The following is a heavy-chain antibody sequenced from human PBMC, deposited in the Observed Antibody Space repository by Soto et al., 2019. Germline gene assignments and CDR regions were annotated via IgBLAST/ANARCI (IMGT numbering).Heavy chain of an antibody. V-gene: IGHV1-69*01. D-gene: IGHD3-9*01. Sequence: KVSCKASGGTFSSYAISWVRQGPGRGLEWMGGIIPIFGTANYAQKFQGRVTITADESTSTAYMELSSLRSEDTAVYYCARDEEAHYDILTGLPYGMDVWGQGTTVTV. J-gene: IGHJ6*02. CDR1: GGTFSSYA. CDR3: ARDEEAHYDILTGLPYGMDV. CDR2: IIPIFGTA.